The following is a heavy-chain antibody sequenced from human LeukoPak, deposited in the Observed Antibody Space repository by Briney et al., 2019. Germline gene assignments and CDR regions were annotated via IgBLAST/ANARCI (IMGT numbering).Heavy chain of an antibody. D-gene: IGHD3-3*01. CDR1: GFTFSSYG. CDR2: IRYDGSNK. CDR3: ANPPRDNYDFWSGYHYDY. J-gene: IGHJ4*02. Sequence: PGGSLRLSSAAAGFTFSSYGMHSGRQAPAKGLKWVAFIRYDGSNKYYADSVKGRFTISRDNSNNTLYLQMISLRAEDTAVYYCANPPRDNYDFWSGYHYDYWGQGTLVTVSS. V-gene: IGHV3-30*02.